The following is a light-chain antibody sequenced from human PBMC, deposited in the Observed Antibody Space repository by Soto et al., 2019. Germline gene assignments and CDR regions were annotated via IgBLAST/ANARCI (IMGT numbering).Light chain of an antibody. CDR1: QSVNIY. Sequence: IVLTLSPTTLSLSPGERAPLSCRASQSVNIYLAWYQQKPGQAPRLLIYGASSRATGIPDRFSGSGSGTDFTLTISRLEPEDFAVYYCQQYGSSPITFGQGTRLEIK. CDR2: GAS. J-gene: IGKJ5*01. CDR3: QQYGSSPIT. V-gene: IGKV3-20*01.